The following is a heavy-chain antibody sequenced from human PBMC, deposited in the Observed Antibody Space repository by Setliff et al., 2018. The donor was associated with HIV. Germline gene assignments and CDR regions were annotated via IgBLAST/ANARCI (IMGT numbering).Heavy chain of an antibody. J-gene: IGHJ3*02. Sequence: SETLSLTCTVSAGSLSTVNFYWGWIRQPPGKGLEWIGNIYSSGSTYYRPSLKSRVTISVNKSKNQFSLRLSSVTAADTAVYYCASRDPAYYDNRAFDALDIWGQGTLVTVSS. CDR3: ASRDPAYYDNRAFDALDI. V-gene: IGHV4-39*07. D-gene: IGHD3-22*01. CDR1: AGSLSTVNFY. CDR2: IYSSGST.